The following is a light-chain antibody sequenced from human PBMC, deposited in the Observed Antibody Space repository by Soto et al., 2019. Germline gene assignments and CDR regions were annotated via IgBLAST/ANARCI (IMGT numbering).Light chain of an antibody. CDR3: QQDYNFAIA. CDR2: GTS. V-gene: IGKV3D-7*01. Sequence: EIVMTQSPATLSLSPRERVTLSCRASQSVSSSYLSWYQQKPGQAPRLLIYGTSTKATGITARFSGSGSETDFPLTISTLQPEDFAVYYCQQDYNFAIAFGQGTRLEIK. J-gene: IGKJ5*01. CDR1: QSVSSSY.